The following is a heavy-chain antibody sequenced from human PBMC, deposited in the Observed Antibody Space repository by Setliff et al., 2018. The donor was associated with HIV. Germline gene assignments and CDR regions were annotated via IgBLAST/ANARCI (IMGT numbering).Heavy chain of an antibody. D-gene: IGHD1-26*01. V-gene: IGHV4-38-2*02. CDR1: GYSISSGYY. J-gene: IGHJ4*02. CDR2: TYSSGST. Sequence: SETLSLTCTVSGYSISSGYYWGWIRLPPGKGLEWIGQTYSSGSTKCNPSLKRRVTISVDTSKSQFSLKLSSLTAADTAVYYCARDRRDDYYLTAYFDSLGQGTVVTVS. CDR3: ARDRRDDYYLTAYFDS.